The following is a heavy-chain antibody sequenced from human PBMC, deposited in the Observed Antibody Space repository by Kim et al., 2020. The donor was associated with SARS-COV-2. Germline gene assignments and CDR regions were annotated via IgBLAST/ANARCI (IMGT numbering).Heavy chain of an antibody. CDR3: ARDRRDYCSSTSCQPGLDY. J-gene: IGHJ4*02. Sequence: ASVKVSCMASGYTFTSYYMHWVRQAPGQGLEWMGIINPSGGSTSYAQKFQGRVTMTRDTSTSTVYMELSSLRSEDTAVYYCARDRRDYCSSTSCQPGLDYGGQGTLVTVSS. CDR2: INPSGGST. D-gene: IGHD2-2*01. V-gene: IGHV1-46*01. CDR1: GYTFTSYY.